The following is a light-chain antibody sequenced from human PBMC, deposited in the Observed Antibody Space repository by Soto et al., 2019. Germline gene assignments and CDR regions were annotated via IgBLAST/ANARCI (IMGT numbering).Light chain of an antibody. CDR2: DVS. CDR1: SSDVGGYNY. J-gene: IGLJ2*01. V-gene: IGLV2-14*01. Sequence: QAVVTQPASVSGSPGQSITISCTGTSSDVGGYNYVSWYQQHPGKAPKVMIYDVSNRPSGASNRFSGSKSGNTASLTISGLQAEDEADYYCSSYRSRSPHVVFGGGTKVTVL. CDR3: SSYRSRSPHVV.